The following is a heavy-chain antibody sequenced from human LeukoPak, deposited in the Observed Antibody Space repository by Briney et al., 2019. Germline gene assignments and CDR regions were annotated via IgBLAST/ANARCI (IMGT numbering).Heavy chain of an antibody. CDR3: ATAFLFGGPRDPPAFDI. D-gene: IGHD3-10*02. CDR2: INAGNGNT. Sequence: GASVKVSCKASGYTFTSYAMHWVRQAPGQRLEWMGWINAGNGNTKYSQKFQGRVTMTEDTSTDTAYMELSSLRSEDTAVYYCATAFLFGGPRDPPAFDIWGQGTMVTVSS. J-gene: IGHJ3*02. CDR1: GYTFTSYA. V-gene: IGHV1-3*01.